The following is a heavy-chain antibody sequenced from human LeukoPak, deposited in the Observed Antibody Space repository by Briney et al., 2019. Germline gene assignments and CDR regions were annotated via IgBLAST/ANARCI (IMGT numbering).Heavy chain of an antibody. CDR3: ARKGFVESTGWRGAFDV. CDR1: RGSFSGYF. J-gene: IGHJ3*01. Sequence: SETLSLTCDVYRGSFSGYFWSWIRQTPGKGLEWLGELNDSGSTNYNPSLKSRVTVSVAVSKNQFSLKLTSVTAADTAVYYCARKGFVESTGWRGAFDVWGQGTMVTVSS. CDR2: LNDSGST. D-gene: IGHD3-9*01. V-gene: IGHV4-34*01.